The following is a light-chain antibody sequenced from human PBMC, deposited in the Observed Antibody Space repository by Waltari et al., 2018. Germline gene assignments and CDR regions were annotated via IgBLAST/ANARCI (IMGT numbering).Light chain of an antibody. V-gene: IGLV2-11*01. CDR3: CSYAGSYSRV. J-gene: IGLJ3*02. CDR2: DVS. Sequence: QSALTQPRSVSGSPGQSVTISCAGTSSDVGRYNYVSWYQQHPGKAPNLMIYDVSNRPSGVPDRFSGSKSGNTASLTISGIQAEDEADYYCCSYAGSYSRVFGGGTQLTVL. CDR1: SSDVGRYNY.